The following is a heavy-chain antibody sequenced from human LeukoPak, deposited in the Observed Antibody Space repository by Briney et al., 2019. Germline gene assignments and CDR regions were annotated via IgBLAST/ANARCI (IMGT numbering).Heavy chain of an antibody. J-gene: IGHJ6*02. CDR1: GYSFTSYW. V-gene: IGHV5-51*01. CDR3: ARMDCSGGSCHSDTLNYYYYGMDV. CDR2: IYPGDSDT. D-gene: IGHD2-15*01. Sequence: GESLKISCKGSGYSFTSYWIGWVRQMPGKGLEWMGIIYPGDSDTRYSPSFQGQVTISADKSISTAYLQWSSLKASDTAMYYCARMDCSGGSCHSDTLNYYYYGMDVWGQGTTVTVSS.